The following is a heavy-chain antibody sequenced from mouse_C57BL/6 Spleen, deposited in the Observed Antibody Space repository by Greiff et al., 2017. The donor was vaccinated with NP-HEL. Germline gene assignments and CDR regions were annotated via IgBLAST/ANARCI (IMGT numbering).Heavy chain of an antibody. J-gene: IGHJ4*01. CDR1: GYTFTSYW. D-gene: IGHD1-1*01. CDR2: IDPSDSYT. V-gene: IGHV1-69*01. Sequence: QVQLQQPGAELVMPGASVKLSCKASGYTFTSYWMHWVKQRPGQGLEWIGEIDPSDSYTNYNQKFKGKSTLTVDKSSSTAYMQLSSLTSEDSAVYYCARDYGRGAMDYWGQGTSVTVSS. CDR3: ARDYGRGAMDY.